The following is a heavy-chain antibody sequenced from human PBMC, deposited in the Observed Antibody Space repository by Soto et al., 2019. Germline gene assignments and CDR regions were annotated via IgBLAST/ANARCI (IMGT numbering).Heavy chain of an antibody. CDR1: GFSLRSSGVG. D-gene: IGHD6-13*01. J-gene: IGHJ5*02. CDR2: IFWNDDK. V-gene: IGHV2-5*01. Sequence: SGPTLVNPTQTLTLTCTFSGFSLRSSGVGVGWIRQPPGKALEWLGFIFWNDDKRYSPSLKSRLTISKDTSKNQVVLTMTNMDPVDTATYYCAHRTRIAAAGDNWFDPWGQGTLVTVSS. CDR3: AHRTRIAAAGDNWFDP.